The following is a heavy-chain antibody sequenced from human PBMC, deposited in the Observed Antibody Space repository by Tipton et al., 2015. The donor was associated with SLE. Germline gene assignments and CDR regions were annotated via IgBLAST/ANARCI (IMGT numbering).Heavy chain of an antibody. J-gene: IGHJ3*01. Sequence: TLSLTCAVYGGSLSGHYWGWLRQPPGKGLGWIGEINNSGSTNYTPSLTRRVTISVDTSKHQFSRRLTSVTAADTAMYYCAPNDVFDVWGQGTMVTVSS. CDR3: APNDVFDV. V-gene: IGHV4-34*01. CDR1: GGSLSGHY. CDR2: INNSGST.